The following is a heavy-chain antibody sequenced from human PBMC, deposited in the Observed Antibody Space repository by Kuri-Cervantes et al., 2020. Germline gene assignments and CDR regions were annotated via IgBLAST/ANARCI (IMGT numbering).Heavy chain of an antibody. Sequence: SETLSLTCAVYGGSFSGYYWSWIRQPPGKGLEWIGEINHSGSTNYNPSLKSRVTISVDTSKNQFSLKLSSVTAADTAVYYCARGVTRVQLLHPFDPWGQGTLVTVSS. D-gene: IGHD2-2*01. V-gene: IGHV4-34*01. CDR1: GGSFSGYY. CDR3: ARGVTRVQLLHPFDP. J-gene: IGHJ5*02. CDR2: INHSGST.